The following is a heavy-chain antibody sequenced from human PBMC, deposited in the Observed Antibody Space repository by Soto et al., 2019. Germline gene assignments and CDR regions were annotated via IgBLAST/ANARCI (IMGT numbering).Heavy chain of an antibody. V-gene: IGHV1-2*02. Sequence: ASVKVSCKASGYTFTGYYMHWVRQAPGQGLEWMGWINPNSGGTNYAQKFQGRVTMTRDTSISTAYMELSRLRSDDTDVYYCARDRIRRGYSGYDLDYWGQGTLVTVSS. CDR2: INPNSGGT. D-gene: IGHD5-12*01. CDR3: ARDRIRRGYSGYDLDY. CDR1: GYTFTGYY. J-gene: IGHJ4*02.